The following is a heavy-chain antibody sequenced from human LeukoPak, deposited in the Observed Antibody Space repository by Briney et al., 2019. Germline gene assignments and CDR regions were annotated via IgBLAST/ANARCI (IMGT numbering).Heavy chain of an antibody. Sequence: ASVRVSCKASGYTFTSYGISWVRQAPGQGLEWMGWISAYNGNTNYAQKLKGRVTMTTDTSTSTAYMQMRSLRSDDTAVYYCARDTPHYDSSGYYYVRNWFDPCGQRDLGTVSS. J-gene: IGHJ5*02. CDR1: GYTFTSYG. V-gene: IGHV1-18*01. CDR3: ARDTPHYDSSGYYYVRNWFDP. D-gene: IGHD3-22*01. CDR2: ISAYNGNT.